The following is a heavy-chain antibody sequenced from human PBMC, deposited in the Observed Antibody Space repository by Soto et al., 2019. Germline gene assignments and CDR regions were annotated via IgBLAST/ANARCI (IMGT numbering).Heavy chain of an antibody. CDR1: GFTFSNYW. J-gene: IGHJ4*02. V-gene: IGHV3-74*01. CDR2: INTDGSSA. CDR3: ATGPSEVTVTPFDY. D-gene: IGHD4-17*01. Sequence: EVQLVESGGGLVQPGGSLRLSCPASGFTFSNYWMHWVRQAPGKGLVWVSRINTDGSSANYADSVKGLFTISRDNAKNALYRQMNSLRVACIAVYYCATGPSEVTVTPFDYWGQGTLVTVSS.